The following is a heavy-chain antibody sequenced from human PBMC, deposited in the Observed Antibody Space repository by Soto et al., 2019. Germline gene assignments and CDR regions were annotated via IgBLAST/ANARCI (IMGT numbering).Heavy chain of an antibody. CDR3: AHSRGGGNSAWFGP. CDR1: GFSLSTRGAG. J-gene: IGHJ5*02. CDR2: IYWDDDK. V-gene: IGHV2-5*02. D-gene: IGHD2-21*02. Sequence: QITLEESGPTLVRPTQTLTLTCTFSGFSLSTRGAGVGWIRQPPGKALEWLAQIYWDDDKRYSPSLKSRLTITKDTSKDQVVLTMTNMDPVDTGTYYCAHSRGGGNSAWFGPWGQGTLVSVSS.